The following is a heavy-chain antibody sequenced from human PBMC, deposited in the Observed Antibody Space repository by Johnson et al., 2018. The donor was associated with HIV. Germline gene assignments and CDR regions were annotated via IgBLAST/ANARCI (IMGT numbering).Heavy chain of an antibody. CDR2: ISYDGSNK. V-gene: IGHV3-30-3*01. D-gene: IGHD3-3*01. CDR3: ARVGTIFGRDGFDI. CDR1: GVTFSSHA. Sequence: QVQLVESGGGVVQPGRSLRLSCAASGVTFSSHAMHWVRQAPGKGLDWVTVISYDGSNKYYADSVKGRFTISRENAKNTLYLQMNSLRAEDTAVYYCARVGTIFGRDGFDIWGQGTMVTVSS. J-gene: IGHJ3*02.